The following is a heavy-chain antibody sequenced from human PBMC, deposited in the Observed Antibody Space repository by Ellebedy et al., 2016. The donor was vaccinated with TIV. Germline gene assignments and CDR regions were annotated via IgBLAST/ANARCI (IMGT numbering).Heavy chain of an antibody. CDR3: ARRPRGATRRCLDY. Sequence: GESLKISCRGSGYNFTTYWISWVRQMPGKGLEWMGSIDPSDSETKYSPSLQGHVTISVDKSISTASLQWSSLKASDTALYYCARRPRGATRRCLDYWGQGTLVTVSS. CDR1: GYNFTTYW. D-gene: IGHD1-26*01. V-gene: IGHV5-10-1*01. CDR2: IDPSDSET. J-gene: IGHJ4*02.